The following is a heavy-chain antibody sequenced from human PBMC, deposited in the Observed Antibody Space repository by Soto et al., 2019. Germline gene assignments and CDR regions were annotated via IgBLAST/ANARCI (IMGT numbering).Heavy chain of an antibody. CDR2: IYYSGST. CDR3: AGGIWFGENLPFDP. D-gene: IGHD3-10*01. V-gene: IGHV4-39*01. J-gene: IGHJ5*02. CDR1: GGSISSSSYY. Sequence: SETLSLTCTVSGGSISSSSYYWGWIRQPPGKGLEWIGSIYYSGSTYYNPSLKSRVTISVDTSKNQFSLKLSSVTAADTAVYYCAGGIWFGENLPFDPWGQGTLVTVSS.